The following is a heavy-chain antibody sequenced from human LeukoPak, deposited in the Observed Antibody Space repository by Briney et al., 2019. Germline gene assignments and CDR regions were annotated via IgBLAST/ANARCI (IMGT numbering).Heavy chain of an antibody. J-gene: IGHJ4*02. Sequence: GASVKVSCKASGYTFTGPYIHWMRQAPGQGLEWMGWMNPNSGNTGYAQKFQGRVTMTRNTSISTAYMELSSLRSEDTAVYYCARGRERKLTRRINDYWGQGTLVTVSS. CDR3: ARGRERKLTRRINDY. D-gene: IGHD4/OR15-4a*01. CDR1: GYTFTGPY. V-gene: IGHV1-8*02. CDR2: MNPNSGNT.